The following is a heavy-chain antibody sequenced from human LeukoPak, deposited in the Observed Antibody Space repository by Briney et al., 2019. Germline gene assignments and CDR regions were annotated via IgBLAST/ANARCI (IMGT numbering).Heavy chain of an antibody. J-gene: IGHJ4*02. D-gene: IGHD6-19*01. CDR3: ARRWAGPFDY. Sequence: GGSLRLSCAASGFTFSSHWMNWVRQAPGKGLEWVANIKQDGSEKYYVDSVKGRFTISRDNAKNSLYLQMNSLRAEDTAVYYCARRWAGPFDYWGQGILVTVSS. CDR2: IKQDGSEK. CDR1: GFTFSSHW. V-gene: IGHV3-7*01.